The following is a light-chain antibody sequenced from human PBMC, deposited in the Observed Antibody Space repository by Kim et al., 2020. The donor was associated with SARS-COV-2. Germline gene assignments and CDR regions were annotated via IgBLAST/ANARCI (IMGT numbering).Light chain of an antibody. CDR1: QSIVYSDGNTY. V-gene: IGKV2-30*01. J-gene: IGKJ1*01. Sequence: DVVMTQSPLSLPVTLGQPASISCRSSQSIVYSDGNTYLSWFQQRPGQSPRRLIYKVSNRDSGVPDRFSGSGSGTDFTLKISRVEAEDVGIYYCMQSTHGPWTFGQGTKVDIK. CDR3: MQSTHGPWT. CDR2: KVS.